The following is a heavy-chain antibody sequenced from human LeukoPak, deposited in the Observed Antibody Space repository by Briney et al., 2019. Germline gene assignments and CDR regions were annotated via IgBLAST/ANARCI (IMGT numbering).Heavy chain of an antibody. CDR3: ARDRLVRFGELSYGMDV. CDR1: DFSFSNYG. J-gene: IGHJ6*02. CDR2: ILYDGNNK. D-gene: IGHD3-10*01. V-gene: IGHV3-30*03. Sequence: TGGSLRLSCAASDFSFSNYGMHWVRQAPGKGLEWVAVILYDGNNKHYAESVKGRFTISRDKSKNTLYLQMNSLRAEDTAVYYCARDRLVRFGELSYGMDVWGQGTTVTVSS.